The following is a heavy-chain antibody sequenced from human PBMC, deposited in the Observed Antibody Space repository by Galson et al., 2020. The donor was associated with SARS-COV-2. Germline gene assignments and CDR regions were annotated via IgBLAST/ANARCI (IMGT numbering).Heavy chain of an antibody. J-gene: IGHJ3*02. CDR1: RFTFSGSA. D-gene: IGHD4-4*01. CDR3: TRVPPYSNSFWDAFDI. Sequence: GGSLRLSCAASRFTFSGSAMHWVRQASGKGLEWVGRIRSKANSYATAYAASVKGRFTISRDDSKNTAYLQMNSLKTEDTAVYYCTRVPPYSNSFWDAFDIWGQGTMVTVSS. CDR2: IRSKANSYAT. V-gene: IGHV3-73*01.